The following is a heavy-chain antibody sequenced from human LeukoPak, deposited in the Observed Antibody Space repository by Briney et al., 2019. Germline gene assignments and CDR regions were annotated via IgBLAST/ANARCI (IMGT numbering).Heavy chain of an antibody. CDR1: GGSISSYY. Sequence: SETLSLTCTVSGGSISSYYWSWIRQPPGKGLGWIGYIYYSGSTNYNPSLKSRVTISVDTSKNQFSLKLSSVTAADTAVYYCARRQLLSSEDAFDIWGQGTMVTVSS. CDR3: ARRQLLSSEDAFDI. CDR2: IYYSGST. J-gene: IGHJ3*02. D-gene: IGHD2-2*01. V-gene: IGHV4-59*01.